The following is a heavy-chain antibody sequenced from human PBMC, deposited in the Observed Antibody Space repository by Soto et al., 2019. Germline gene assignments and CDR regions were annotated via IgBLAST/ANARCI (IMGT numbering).Heavy chain of an antibody. CDR1: GGTFGSYA. CDR2: IIPIPGTA. V-gene: IGHV1-69*01. D-gene: IGHD2-2*01. Sequence: QVQLVQSGAEVKKPGSSVKVSCMASGGTFGSYAISWVRQAPGQGLEWMGGIIPIPGTANYAQKFQGRVTIAADESTSTAYKELSSLRSEDTAVYYCARSQGSSTSLEIYYYYYYGMDVWGQGTTVTVSS. J-gene: IGHJ6*02. CDR3: ARSQGSSTSLEIYYYYYYGMDV.